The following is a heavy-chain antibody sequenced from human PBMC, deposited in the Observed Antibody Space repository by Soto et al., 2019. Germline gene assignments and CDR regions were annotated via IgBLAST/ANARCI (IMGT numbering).Heavy chain of an antibody. CDR2: IYYSGST. J-gene: IGHJ6*02. CDR1: GGSISSYY. D-gene: IGHD5-12*01. V-gene: IGHV4-59*01. CDR3: ARNNSGYDSADYYGMDV. Sequence: PSETLSLTCTVSGGSISSYYCSWIRQPPGKGLEWIGYIYYSGSTNYNPSLKSRVTISVDTSKNQFSLKLSSVTAADTAVYYCARNNSGYDSADYYGMDVWGQGTTVTVSS.